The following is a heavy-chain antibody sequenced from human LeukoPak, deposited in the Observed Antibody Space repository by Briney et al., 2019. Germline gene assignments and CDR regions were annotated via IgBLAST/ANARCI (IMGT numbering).Heavy chain of an antibody. CDR1: GYIFTGYH. Sequence: ASVKVFCKASGYIFTGYHMHWVRQAPGQGLEWMGWINTYNGNTNYAQKVQGRATVTTDTSTNTAYMELRSLRSDDTAIYYCARGGFGELGGFDSWGQGTVVSVSS. J-gene: IGHJ3*02. CDR3: ARGGFGELGGFDS. D-gene: IGHD3-10*01. V-gene: IGHV1-18*01. CDR2: INTYNGNT.